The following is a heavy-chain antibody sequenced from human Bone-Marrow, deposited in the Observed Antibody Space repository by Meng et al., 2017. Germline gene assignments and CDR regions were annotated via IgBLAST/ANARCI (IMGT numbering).Heavy chain of an antibody. D-gene: IGHD3-22*01. Sequence: GESLKISCAASGFTSSSYAMHWVRLPPGKGLEWVAVTSYDGVNTHYADSVKGRFTISRDNSKNTLFLEMKSLRIEDTALYYCTRGGVYYDVLTGRDFWGQGTLVTVSS. CDR2: TSYDGVNT. V-gene: IGHV3-30*04. J-gene: IGHJ4*02. CDR1: GFTSSSYA. CDR3: TRGGVYYDVLTGRDF.